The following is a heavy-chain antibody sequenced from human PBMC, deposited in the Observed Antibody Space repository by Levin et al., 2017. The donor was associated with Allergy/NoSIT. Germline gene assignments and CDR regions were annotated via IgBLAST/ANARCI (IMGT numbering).Heavy chain of an antibody. CDR2: IKRDGSEK. V-gene: IGHV3-7*01. CDR1: GFPFSTYW. J-gene: IGHJ4*02. CDR3: ARGGNWNYPFEY. Sequence: GGSLRLSCAGSGFPFSTYWMSWVRQAPGKGLEWVANIKRDGSEKYYVDSVKGRFTISRDNAKNSLYLQMNSLRAEDTAVYYCARGGNWNYPFEYWGQGTLVTVSS. D-gene: IGHD1-7*01.